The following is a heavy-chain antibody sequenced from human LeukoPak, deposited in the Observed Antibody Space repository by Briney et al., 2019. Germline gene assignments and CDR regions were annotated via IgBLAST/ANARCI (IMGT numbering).Heavy chain of an antibody. J-gene: IGHJ5*02. V-gene: IGHV1-69*13. Sequence: SVKVSCKASGGTFSSYAISWVRQAPGQGLEWMGGIIPIFGTANYAQKFQGRVTITADESASTAYMELSSLRSEDTAVYYCARVGGGSGSYYNMFDPWGQGTLVTVSS. CDR3: ARVGGGSGSYYNMFDP. D-gene: IGHD3-10*01. CDR2: IIPIFGTA. CDR1: GGTFSSYA.